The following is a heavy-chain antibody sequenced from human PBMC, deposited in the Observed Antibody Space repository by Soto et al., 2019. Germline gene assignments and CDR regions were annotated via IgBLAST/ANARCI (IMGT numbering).Heavy chain of an antibody. D-gene: IGHD1-26*01. J-gene: IGHJ4*02. CDR1: VFTFSDYY. V-gene: IGHV3-11*06. CDR2: ISSSNNFA. Sequence: GGSLRLSCAASVFTFSDYYMSWIRQAPGKGLEWVSYISSSNNFASYADSVKGRFTTSRDNAANSLFLQMNSLRAEDTAVYYCATYGATGSFDYWGQGTRVTVSS. CDR3: ATYGATGSFDY.